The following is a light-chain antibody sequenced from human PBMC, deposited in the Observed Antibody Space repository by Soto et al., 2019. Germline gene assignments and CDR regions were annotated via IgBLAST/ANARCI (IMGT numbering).Light chain of an antibody. Sequence: HSVLTKPGSVYGAPGQAVTISCTGTSSYVGGYIYVSWYQQHPGKAPKLMISEVSRRPSGVPERFSGSKSGNTASLTISGLQAEDEADYYCCSHAGSYTYVYGPGTKGTVL. CDR2: EVS. J-gene: IGLJ1*01. CDR3: CSHAGSYTYV. V-gene: IGLV2-11*01. CDR1: SSYVGGYIY.